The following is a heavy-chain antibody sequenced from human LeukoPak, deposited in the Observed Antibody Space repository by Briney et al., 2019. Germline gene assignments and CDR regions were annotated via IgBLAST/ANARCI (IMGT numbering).Heavy chain of an antibody. CDR3: AGGAGYSSS. CDR2: IYYSGGT. J-gene: IGHJ4*02. CDR1: GGSISSYY. Sequence: SETLSLTCTVSGGSISSYYWSWIRQPPGKGLEWIGYIYYSGGTNYNPSLKSRVTISVDTSKNQFSLKLSSVTAADTAVYYCAGGAGYSSSWGQGTLVTVSS. V-gene: IGHV4-59*01. D-gene: IGHD6-13*01.